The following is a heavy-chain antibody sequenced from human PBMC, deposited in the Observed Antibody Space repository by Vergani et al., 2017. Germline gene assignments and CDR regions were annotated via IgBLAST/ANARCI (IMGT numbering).Heavy chain of an antibody. CDR1: GFTFSSYW. CDR3: ARDVCTMVRGANVLRIRYYYYMDV. J-gene: IGHJ6*03. D-gene: IGHD3-10*01. V-gene: IGHV3-74*01. Sequence: EVQLVESGGGLVQPGGSLRLSCAASGFTFSSYWMHWVRQAPGKGLVWVSRINSDGSSTSYADSVKGRFTISRDNAKNTLYLQMNSLRAEDTAVYYCARDVCTMVRGANVLRIRYYYYMDVWGKGTTVTVSS. CDR2: INSDGSST.